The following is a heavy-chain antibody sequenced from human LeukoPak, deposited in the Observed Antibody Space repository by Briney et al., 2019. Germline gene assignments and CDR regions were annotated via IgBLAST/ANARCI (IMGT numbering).Heavy chain of an antibody. J-gene: IGHJ6*02. D-gene: IGHD1-26*01. Sequence: ASVTVSCTASGYTFTSYGISWVRQAPGQGLEWMGWISAYNGNTNYAQKLQGRVTMTTDTSTSTAYMELRSLRSDDTAVYYCARIGVGATDYYYGMDVWGQRTTVTVSS. V-gene: IGHV1-18*01. CDR1: GYTFTSYG. CDR2: ISAYNGNT. CDR3: ARIGVGATDYYYGMDV.